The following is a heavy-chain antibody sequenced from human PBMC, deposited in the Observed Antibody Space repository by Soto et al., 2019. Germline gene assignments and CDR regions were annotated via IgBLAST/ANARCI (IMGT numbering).Heavy chain of an antibody. CDR3: ACTVSNYYYYGMDV. D-gene: IGHD2-8*01. Sequence: QVQLVQSGAEVKKPGSSVKVSCKASGGTFSSYAISWVRQAPGQGLEWMGGIIPIFGTADYAQKFQGRVTMTAXEXSSTADMELSSLRSEDTAVYYCACTVSNYYYYGMDVWGQGTTVTVSS. CDR1: GGTFSSYA. J-gene: IGHJ6*02. CDR2: IIPIFGTA. V-gene: IGHV1-69*12.